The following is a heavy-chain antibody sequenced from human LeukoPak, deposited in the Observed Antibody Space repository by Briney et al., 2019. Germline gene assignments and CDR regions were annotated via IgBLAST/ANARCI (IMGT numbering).Heavy chain of an antibody. D-gene: IGHD2-2*01. Sequence: SETLSLTCAVYGGSFSGYYWSWIRQPPGKGLEWIGEINHTGGINYNPSLKSRVTMSVDTSKNQFSLNLSSVTAADTAVYYCAGPYCSTSTCYRWPMDVWGQGTTVTVSS. V-gene: IGHV4-34*01. CDR2: INHTGGI. J-gene: IGHJ6*02. CDR3: AGPYCSTSTCYRWPMDV. CDR1: GGSFSGYY.